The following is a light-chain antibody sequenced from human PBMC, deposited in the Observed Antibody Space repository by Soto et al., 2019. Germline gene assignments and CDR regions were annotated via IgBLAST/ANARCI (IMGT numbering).Light chain of an antibody. CDR1: QSVSNNY. J-gene: IGKJ1*01. Sequence: EIVLTQAPGSLSWSPLEIATLSVMASQSVSNNYLAWYQQKPGQAPRLLIYGASSRATDIPDRFSGSGSGTDFTLTISRLEPEDFAVYYCQQYGSSPLTFGQGTKVDIK. CDR2: GAS. V-gene: IGKV3-20*01. CDR3: QQYGSSPLT.